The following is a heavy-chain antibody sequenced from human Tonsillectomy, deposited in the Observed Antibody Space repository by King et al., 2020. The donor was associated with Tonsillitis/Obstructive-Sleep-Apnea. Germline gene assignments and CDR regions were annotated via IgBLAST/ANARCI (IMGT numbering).Heavy chain of an antibody. CDR2: ISAYNGNR. J-gene: IGHJ4*02. CDR3: AREPRRGYGGYDLGSQFDY. CDR1: GYTFTSYG. V-gene: IGHV1-18*01. Sequence: VQLVESGAEVKKPGASVKVSCKASGYTFTSYGISWVRQAPGQGLEWMGWISAYNGNRNYAQKFQGRVTMTTNTSTSTAYMELRSLRSDDTAVYYCAREPRRGYGGYDLGSQFDYWGQGTLVTVSS. D-gene: IGHD5-12*01.